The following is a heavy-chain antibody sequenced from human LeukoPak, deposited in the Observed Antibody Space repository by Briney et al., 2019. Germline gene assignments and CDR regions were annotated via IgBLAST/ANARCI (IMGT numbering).Heavy chain of an antibody. CDR2: IYYSVGT. CDR3: ARDVGRGYDILTGYDGRAFDI. Sequence: SETLSLTCTVSGGSITSGGYYWSWIRQHPGKGLEWIGYIYYSVGTYYNPSLKSRAAISVDTSKNQFSLKLSSVTAADTAVYYCARDVGRGYDILTGYDGRAFDIWGQGTMVTFSS. J-gene: IGHJ3*02. V-gene: IGHV4-31*03. D-gene: IGHD3-9*01. CDR1: GGSITSGGYY.